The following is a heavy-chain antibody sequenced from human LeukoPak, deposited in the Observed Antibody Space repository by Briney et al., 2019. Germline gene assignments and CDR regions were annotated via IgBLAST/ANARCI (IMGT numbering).Heavy chain of an antibody. Sequence: GGSLRLSCEASGFTFSSYAMHWVRQAPGKGLEWVAVISYDGSNKYYADSVKGRLTISRDNSKNTLYLQMNSLRAEDTAVYYCARDHSHGGVGATIFDYWGQGTLVTVSS. CDR1: GFTFSSYA. CDR2: ISYDGSNK. CDR3: ARDHSHGGVGATIFDY. D-gene: IGHD1-26*01. J-gene: IGHJ4*02. V-gene: IGHV3-30-3*01.